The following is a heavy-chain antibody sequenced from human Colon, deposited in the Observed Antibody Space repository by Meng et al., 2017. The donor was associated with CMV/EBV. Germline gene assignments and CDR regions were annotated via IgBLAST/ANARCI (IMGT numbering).Heavy chain of an antibody. Sequence: GESLKISCAVSGLNIGSKWMSWVRQAPGKGPQWVAVTYSAGPTNYADFAKGRFTISRDNSKNTVYLEMNSLRPEDTAVYYCARDISLWFGELTKYGLDVWGQGTTVTVSS. V-gene: IGHV3-66*02. CDR1: GLNIGSKW. J-gene: IGHJ6*02. CDR3: ARDISLWFGELTKYGLDV. D-gene: IGHD3-10*01. CDR2: TYSAGPT.